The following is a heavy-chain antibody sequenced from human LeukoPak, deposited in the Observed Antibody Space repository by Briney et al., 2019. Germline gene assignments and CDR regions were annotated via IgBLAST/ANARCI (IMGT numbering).Heavy chain of an antibody. D-gene: IGHD6-13*01. J-gene: IGHJ4*02. Sequence: PSQTLSLTCAVSGGSISSGGYSWSWIRQPPGKGLEWIGYIYHSGSTYYNPSLKSRVAISVDRSKNQFSLKLSSVTAADTAVYYCARVDVAAAGYFDYWGQGTLVTVSS. CDR3: ARVDVAAAGYFDY. CDR1: GGSISSGGYS. V-gene: IGHV4-30-2*01. CDR2: IYHSGST.